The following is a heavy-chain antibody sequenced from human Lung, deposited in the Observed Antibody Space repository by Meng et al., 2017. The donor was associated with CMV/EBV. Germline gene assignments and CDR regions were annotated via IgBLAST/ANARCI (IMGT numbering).Heavy chain of an antibody. CDR1: GDIVSSNSAA. Sequence: GQLQQSLPVLVKPPQTLSLTCAISGDIVSSNSAAWHWIRQSPSRGLEWLGRTYYRSKWYHEYAVSVKSRITISPDTPKNQFSLQLNSMTPEDTAVYYCARGINGGCGDWGQGTLVTVSS. V-gene: IGHV6-1*01. D-gene: IGHD4-23*01. CDR2: TYYRSKWYH. J-gene: IGHJ4*02. CDR3: ARGINGGCGD.